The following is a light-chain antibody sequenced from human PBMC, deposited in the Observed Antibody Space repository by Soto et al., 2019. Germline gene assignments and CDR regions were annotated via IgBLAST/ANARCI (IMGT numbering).Light chain of an antibody. CDR2: EDS. Sequence: QSVLTQPASVSGSPGQSITISCTGTSSDVGSYNLVSWYQQHPGTAPKLMIYEDSNRPSGVSDRFSGSKSGNTASLTISGLQAEDEADYYCSSYTSSSPYVFGTGTKVTVL. CDR1: SSDVGSYNL. V-gene: IGLV2-14*02. J-gene: IGLJ1*01. CDR3: SSYTSSSPYV.